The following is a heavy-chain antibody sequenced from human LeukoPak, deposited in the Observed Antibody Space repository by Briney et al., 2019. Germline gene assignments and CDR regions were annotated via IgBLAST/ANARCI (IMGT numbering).Heavy chain of an antibody. J-gene: IGHJ4*02. V-gene: IGHV3-64*01. CDR3: ARADYDSSGYYADY. CDR2: ISSDGGST. CDR1: GFTFSSYP. D-gene: IGHD3-22*01. Sequence: GGSLRLSCAASGFTFSSYPMHWVRQAPGKGLEYVPAISSDGGSTYYANSVKGRFTISRDNSKNTLYLQMGSLRAEDMAVYYCARADYDSSGYYADYWGQGTLVTVSS.